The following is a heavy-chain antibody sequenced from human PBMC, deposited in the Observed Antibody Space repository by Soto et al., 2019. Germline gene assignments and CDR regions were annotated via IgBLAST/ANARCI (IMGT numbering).Heavy chain of an antibody. CDR3: ARRGYSGYEIDY. CDR1: GFTFSSYA. D-gene: IGHD5-12*01. J-gene: IGHJ4*02. CDR2: ISSNGGST. V-gene: IGHV3-64*01. Sequence: EVQLVESGGGLVPPGGSLSLSCAASGFTFSSYAMHWVRQAPGKGLEYVSDISSNGGSTYYANSVKGRFTISRDNSKNTLYLQMGSLRAEDMAVYYCARRGYSGYEIDYWGQGTLVTVSS.